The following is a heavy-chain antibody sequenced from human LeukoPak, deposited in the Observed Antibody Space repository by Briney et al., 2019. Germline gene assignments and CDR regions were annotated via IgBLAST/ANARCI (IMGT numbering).Heavy chain of an antibody. J-gene: IGHJ4*02. V-gene: IGHV4-34*01. CDR2: INHSGST. CDR3: ARSLAKGVVFDY. CDR1: GGSFSGYY. D-gene: IGHD3-22*01. Sequence: SETLSLTCAVYGGSFSGYYWSWIRQPPGKGLEWIGEINHSGSTNYNPSLKSRVTISVDTPKNQFSLKLSSVTAADTAVYYCARSLAKGVVFDYWGQGTLVTVSS.